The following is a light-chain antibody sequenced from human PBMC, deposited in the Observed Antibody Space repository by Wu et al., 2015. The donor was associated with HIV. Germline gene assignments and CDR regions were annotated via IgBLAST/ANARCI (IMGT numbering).Light chain of an antibody. CDR2: DTS. Sequence: EIVLTQSPGTLSASPGERATLSCRASQSVSRFLAWYQHKPGQAPRVLIYDTSNRAAGIPTRLSGSGFGTDFTLTISSLEPEDFAVYYCHQRTTWPRTFGQGTKVEVK. CDR3: HQRTTWPRT. V-gene: IGKV3-11*01. CDR1: QSVSRF. J-gene: IGKJ1*01.